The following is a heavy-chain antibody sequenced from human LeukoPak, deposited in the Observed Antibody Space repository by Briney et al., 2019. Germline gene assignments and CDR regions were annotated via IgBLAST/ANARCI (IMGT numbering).Heavy chain of an antibody. J-gene: IGHJ3*02. CDR3: ARDLRPAWELQTVNAFDI. CDR1: GYTFTGYY. Sequence: ASVKVSCKASGYTFTGYYMHWVRQAPGQGLEWMGWINPNSGGTNYAQKFQGRVTMTRDTSISTAYMGLSRLRSDDTAVYYCARDLRPAWELQTVNAFDIWGQGTMVTVSS. V-gene: IGHV1-2*02. D-gene: IGHD1-26*01. CDR2: INPNSGGT.